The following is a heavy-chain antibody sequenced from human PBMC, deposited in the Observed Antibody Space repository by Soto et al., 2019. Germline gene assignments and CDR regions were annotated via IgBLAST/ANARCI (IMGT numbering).Heavy chain of an antibody. V-gene: IGHV1-3*01. CDR3: ARDLNIAARPGDY. CDR1: GYTFTSYA. CDR2: INAGNGNT. D-gene: IGHD6-6*01. J-gene: IGHJ4*02. Sequence: QVPLVQSGAEVKKPGASVKVSCKASGYTFTSYAMHWVRQAPGQRLEWMGWINAGNGNTKYSQKFQGRVTITRDTSASTAYMELSSLRSEDTAVYYCARDLNIAARPGDYWGQGTLVTVSS.